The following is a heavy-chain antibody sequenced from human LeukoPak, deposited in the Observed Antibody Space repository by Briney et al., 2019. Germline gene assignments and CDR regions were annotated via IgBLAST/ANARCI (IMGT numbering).Heavy chain of an antibody. CDR2: IYYSGST. CDR1: GVSISSYY. V-gene: IGHV4-59*12. Sequence: SETLSLTCTVSGVSISSYYWSWIRQPPGKGLEWIGYIYYSGSTNYNPSLKSRVTISVDTSKNQFSLKLSSVTAADTAVYYCARPGYSSGWYGYWGQGTLVTVSS. J-gene: IGHJ4*02. CDR3: ARPGYSSGWYGY. D-gene: IGHD6-19*01.